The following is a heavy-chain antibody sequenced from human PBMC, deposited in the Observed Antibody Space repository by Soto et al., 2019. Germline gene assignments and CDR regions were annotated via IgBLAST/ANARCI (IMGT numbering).Heavy chain of an antibody. CDR2: IIPIFGTA. CDR1: GGTFSSYA. D-gene: IGHD2-2*01. Sequence: QVQLVQSGAEVKKPGSSVKVSCKASGGTFSSYAISWVRQAPGQGLEWMGGIIPIFGTANYAQKFQGRVTITADESTSTAYMEPSSLRSDDTAVYYCARQPRIVVALKDWGQGTLVTVSS. CDR3: ARQPRIVVALKD. J-gene: IGHJ4*02. V-gene: IGHV1-69*01.